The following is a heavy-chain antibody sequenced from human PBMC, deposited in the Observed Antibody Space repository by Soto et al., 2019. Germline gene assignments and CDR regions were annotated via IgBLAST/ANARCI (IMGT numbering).Heavy chain of an antibody. CDR1: GYSFTSYW. J-gene: IGHJ5*02. CDR2: IYPGDSDT. CDR3: ARHQTVREGYSSSWYVRDWFDP. D-gene: IGHD6-13*01. Sequence: GESLKISCKGSGYSFTSYWIGWVRQMPGKGLEWMGIIYPGDSDTRYSPSFQGQVTISADKSISTAYLQWSSLKASDTVMYYCARHQTVREGYSSSWYVRDWFDPWGQGTLVTVSS. V-gene: IGHV5-51*01.